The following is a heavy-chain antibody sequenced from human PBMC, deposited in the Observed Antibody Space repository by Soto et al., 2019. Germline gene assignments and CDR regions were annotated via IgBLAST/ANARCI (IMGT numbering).Heavy chain of an antibody. CDR2: INPNSGGT. D-gene: IGHD6-19*01. Sequence: ASVKVSCKASGYTFTGYYMHWVRQAPGQGLEWMGWINPNSGGTNYAQKFQGRVTMTRDTSISTAYMELSRLRSDDTAVYYCARDILKAVAGTGYYYYGMDVWGQGTTVTVSS. V-gene: IGHV1-2*02. J-gene: IGHJ6*02. CDR1: GYTFTGYY. CDR3: ARDILKAVAGTGYYYYGMDV.